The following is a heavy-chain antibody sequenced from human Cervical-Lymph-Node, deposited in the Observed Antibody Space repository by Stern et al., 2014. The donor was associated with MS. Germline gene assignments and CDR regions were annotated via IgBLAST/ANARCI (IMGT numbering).Heavy chain of an antibody. CDR2: INPYSGGT. D-gene: IGHD6-6*01. J-gene: IGHJ5*02. CDR3: ARGTSILSRVDP. V-gene: IGHV1-2*02. Sequence: VQLVESGAEVKKPGASVKVSCKASGYTFIDYYIHWVRQAPGQGLEWMGWINPYSGGTSYTQKFQGRVTMTRDTSITTAYMGLSRLRSDDTAVYYCARGTSILSRVDPWGQGTLVTVSS. CDR1: GYTFIDYY.